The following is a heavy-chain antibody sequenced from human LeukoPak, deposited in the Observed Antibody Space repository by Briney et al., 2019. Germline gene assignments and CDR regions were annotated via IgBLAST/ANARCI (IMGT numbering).Heavy chain of an antibody. J-gene: IGHJ3*01. CDR1: GFTFSSYA. V-gene: IGHV3-23*01. Sequence: GGSLRLSCAASGFTFSSYAMSWVRQAPGKGLEWVSAISGSGGSTYYADSVKGRFTISRDNSKNTLYLQMNSLRAEDTAVYYCAKGPYYDFWSGYLGDAFDLWGQGTMVTVSS. D-gene: IGHD3-3*01. CDR3: AKGPYYDFWSGYLGDAFDL. CDR2: ISGSGGST.